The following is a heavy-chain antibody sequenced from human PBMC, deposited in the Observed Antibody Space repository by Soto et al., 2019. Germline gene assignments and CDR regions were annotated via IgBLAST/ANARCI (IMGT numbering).Heavy chain of an antibody. CDR3: AKQESDWNDHFDY. D-gene: IGHD1-1*01. Sequence: SVKVSCKASGGTFSSYAISWVRQAPGQGLEWMGGIIPIFGTANYAQKFQGRVTITADESTSTAYMELSSLRSEDTAVYYCAKQESDWNDHFDYWGQGTLVTVSS. J-gene: IGHJ4*02. V-gene: IGHV1-69*13. CDR1: GGTFSSYA. CDR2: IIPIFGTA.